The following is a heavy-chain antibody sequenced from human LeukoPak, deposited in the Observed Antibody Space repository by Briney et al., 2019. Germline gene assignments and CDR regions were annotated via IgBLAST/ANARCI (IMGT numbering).Heavy chain of an antibody. CDR1: GFAFSSDS. CDR3: ARGSSTHAEYYFDY. V-gene: IGHV3-21*01. Sequence: PGGSLRLSCAASGFAFSSDSMNWVRQAPGKGLEWVSSISSRSSYIYYADSVKGRFTISRDNAKNSLYLQMNSLRAEDTAVYYCARGSSTHAEYYFDYWGQGTLVTVSS. CDR2: ISSRSSYI. J-gene: IGHJ4*02. D-gene: IGHD2-2*01.